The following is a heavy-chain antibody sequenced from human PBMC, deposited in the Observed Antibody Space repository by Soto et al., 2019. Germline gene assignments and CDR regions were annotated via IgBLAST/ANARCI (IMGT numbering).Heavy chain of an antibody. CDR3: ARGQRFSDWFAP. CDR1: GGDISTYY. J-gene: IGHJ5*02. V-gene: IGHV4-4*07. D-gene: IGHD3-3*01. Sequence: QVQLQESGPGLVKPSETLSLTCTVSGGDISTYYWTWIRQPAGKGLEWIGRIYSSGSTKYNPSLKSRVTMSLDTSKIQFSLRLSSVTAADTAVYYCARGQRFSDWFAPWGQGTLVTVSS. CDR2: IYSSGST.